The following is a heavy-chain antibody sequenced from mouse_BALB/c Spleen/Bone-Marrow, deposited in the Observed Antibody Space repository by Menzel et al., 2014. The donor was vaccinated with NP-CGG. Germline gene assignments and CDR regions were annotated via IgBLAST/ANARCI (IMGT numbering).Heavy chain of an antibody. CDR1: GFTFSDYY. J-gene: IGHJ3*01. V-gene: IGHV5-4*02. Sequence: EVQRVESWGGLVKPGGSLKLSCAASGFTFSDYYMYWVRQTPEKRLEWVATISDAGSYTYYPDSVKGRFTISRDNAKNNLYLQMISLKSEDTAMYYCARDGDYRYAWFAYWGQGTLVTVST. D-gene: IGHD2-14*01. CDR2: ISDAGSYT. CDR3: ARDGDYRYAWFAY.